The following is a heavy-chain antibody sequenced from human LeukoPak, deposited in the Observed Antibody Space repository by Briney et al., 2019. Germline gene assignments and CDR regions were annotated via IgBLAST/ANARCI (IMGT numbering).Heavy chain of an antibody. J-gene: IGHJ4*02. V-gene: IGHV1-46*01. CDR3: ARLARNAGPFDY. Sequence: ASVKVSCKASGYTFFNYFMYWVRQAPGQGLESMGIINLSAGSINYAQKFQGKITVTRDLSTSTLYLELSSLTSEDTAVYYCARLARNAGPFDYWGQGTRVTVSS. CDR2: INLSAGSI. CDR1: GYTFFNYF. D-gene: IGHD6-13*01.